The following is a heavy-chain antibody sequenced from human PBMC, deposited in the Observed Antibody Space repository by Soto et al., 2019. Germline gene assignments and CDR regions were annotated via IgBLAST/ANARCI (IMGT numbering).Heavy chain of an antibody. V-gene: IGHV3-7*01. J-gene: IGHJ6*02. D-gene: IGHD3-16*01. CDR3: ARESFRAQDLGFYYGMDV. CDR2: IKQDGSEK. Sequence: PGGSLRLSCAASGFTFSRFWMSWVRQAPGKGLEWVANIKQDGSEKYYVDSVKGRFTISRDNAKNSLYLQMNSLRAEDTAVYFCARESFRAQDLGFYYGMDVWGQGTTVTVSS. CDR1: GFTFSRFW.